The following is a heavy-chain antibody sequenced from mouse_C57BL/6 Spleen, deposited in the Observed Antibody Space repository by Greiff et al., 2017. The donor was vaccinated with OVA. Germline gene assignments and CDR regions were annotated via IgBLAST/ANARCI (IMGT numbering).Heavy chain of an antibody. D-gene: IGHD2-1*01. J-gene: IGHJ1*03. CDR3: ARHPIYYGNYNWYFDV. Sequence: EVMLVESGGGLVKPGGSLKLSCAASGFTFSSYTMSWVRQTPEKRLEWVATISGGGGNTYYPDSVKGRFTISRDNAKNTLYLQMSSLRSEDTALYYCARHPIYYGNYNWYFDVWGTGTTVTVSS. CDR2: ISGGGGNT. CDR1: GFTFSSYT. V-gene: IGHV5-9*01.